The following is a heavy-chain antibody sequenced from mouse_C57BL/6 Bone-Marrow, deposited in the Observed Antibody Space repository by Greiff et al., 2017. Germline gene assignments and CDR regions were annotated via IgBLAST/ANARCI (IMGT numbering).Heavy chain of an antibody. CDR1: GYTFTSYW. J-gene: IGHJ2*01. Sequence: QVQLQQPGAELVKPGASVKLSCKASGYTFTSYWMHWVKQRPGQGLEWIGMIHPNSGSTNYNEKFKSKATLTVDKSSSTAYMQLSRLTSEDSAVYYYARGDYYGSSLEYWGQGTTHTVSA. D-gene: IGHD1-1*01. CDR2: IHPNSGST. CDR3: ARGDYYGSSLEY. V-gene: IGHV1-64*01.